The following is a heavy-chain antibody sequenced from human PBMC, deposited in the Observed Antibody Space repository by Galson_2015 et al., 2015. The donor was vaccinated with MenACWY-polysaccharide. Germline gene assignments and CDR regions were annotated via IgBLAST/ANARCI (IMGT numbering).Heavy chain of an antibody. Sequence: SLRLSCAASGFTFSNYYMSWVRQAPGKGLEWLGNIKQDGSDQYYVDSVRGRLTFSRDNAKNLLYLQMNSLRDEDTAVYYCAKDLHWNHFDYWGQGTLVIVSS. CDR1: GFTFSNYY. CDR2: IKQDGSDQ. J-gene: IGHJ4*02. CDR3: AKDLHWNHFDY. D-gene: IGHD1-1*01. V-gene: IGHV3-7*04.